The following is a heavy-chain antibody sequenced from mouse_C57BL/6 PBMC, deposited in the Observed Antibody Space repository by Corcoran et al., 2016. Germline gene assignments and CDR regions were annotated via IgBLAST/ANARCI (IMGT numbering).Heavy chain of an antibody. V-gene: IGHV1-53*01. CDR2: INPSNGGT. J-gene: IGHJ4*01. CDR1: GYTFTSYW. Sequence: QVQLQQPGTELVKPGASVKLSCKASGYTFTSYWMHWVKQRPGQGLEWIGNINPSNGGTNYNEKFKSKPTLTVDKSSSTAYMQLSSLSSEDSAVYYCARRGVNYDAMDYWGQGTSVTVSS. CDR3: ARRGVNYDAMDY. D-gene: IGHD2-2*01.